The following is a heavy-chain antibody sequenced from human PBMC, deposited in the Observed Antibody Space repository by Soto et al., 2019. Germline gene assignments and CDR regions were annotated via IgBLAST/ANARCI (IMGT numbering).Heavy chain of an antibody. Sequence: ESGGGVVYPGRSLRLSCTASGFSFSSYGIHWVRQAPGKGLEWVAVISYHGVNKYYADSVNGRFTISRDNSKNTVFLQMNSLRVEDTAVYYCGKYSDYGDHRDWFDPWGQGTLVTVSS. CDR1: GFSFSSYG. CDR2: ISYHGVNK. CDR3: GKYSDYGDHRDWFDP. D-gene: IGHD4-17*01. V-gene: IGHV3-30*18. J-gene: IGHJ5*02.